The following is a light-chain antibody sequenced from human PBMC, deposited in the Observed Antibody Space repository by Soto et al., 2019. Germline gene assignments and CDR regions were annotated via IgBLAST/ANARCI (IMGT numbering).Light chain of an antibody. CDR3: QQYNDWPRT. CDR1: QSVRSH. CDR2: GAS. Sequence: EVVMTQSPATLSLSPGERATLSFMASQSVRSHLAWYQQKPGQAPSLLIFGASTRATGVPARFSGSESGTEFTLTISTLQSEDVAVYFCQQYNDWPRTFGGGTKVDI. J-gene: IGKJ4*01. V-gene: IGKV3-15*01.